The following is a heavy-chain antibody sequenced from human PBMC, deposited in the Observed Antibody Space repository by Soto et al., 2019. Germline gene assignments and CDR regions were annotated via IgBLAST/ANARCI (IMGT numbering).Heavy chain of an antibody. CDR2: IDYSGTA. D-gene: IGHD1-20*01. J-gene: IGHJ4*02. V-gene: IGHV4-39*01. Sequence: TLSLTCTVSSGSISVTNVFWGWVRQPPGKGLEWIGNIDYSGTAYFSPSLATRVTFHVDTSKNQFSLTLYSATAADTAVYYCARITGRHLDYWGQGILVTVSS. CDR1: SGSISVTNVF. CDR3: ARITGRHLDY.